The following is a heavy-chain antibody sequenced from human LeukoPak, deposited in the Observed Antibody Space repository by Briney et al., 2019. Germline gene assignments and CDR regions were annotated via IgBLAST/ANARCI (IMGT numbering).Heavy chain of an antibody. CDR1: GFTFSSYA. J-gene: IGHJ3*02. D-gene: IGHD2-2*01. V-gene: IGHV3-30-3*01. CDR3: ARDFGRGYCSSTSCPRDAFDI. Sequence: PGGSLRLSCAASGFTFSSYAMHWVRQAPGKGLEWVAVISYDGSNKYYADSVKGRFTISRDNSKNTLYLQMNSLRAEDTAVYYCARDFGRGYCSSTSCPRDAFDIWGQGTMVTVSS. CDR2: ISYDGSNK.